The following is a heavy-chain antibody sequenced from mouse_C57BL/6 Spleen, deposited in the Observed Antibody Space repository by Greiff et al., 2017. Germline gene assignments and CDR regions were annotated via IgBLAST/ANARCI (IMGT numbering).Heavy chain of an antibody. CDR2: IDPETGGT. V-gene: IGHV1-15*01. Sequence: LQESGAELVRPGASVTLSCKASGYTFTDYEMHWVKQTPVHGLEWIGAIDPETGGTAYNQKFKGKAILTADKSSSTAYMELRSLTSEDSAVYYCTRGGYGNYARFAYWGQGTLVTVSA. CDR1: GYTFTDYE. CDR3: TRGGYGNYARFAY. D-gene: IGHD2-10*02. J-gene: IGHJ3*01.